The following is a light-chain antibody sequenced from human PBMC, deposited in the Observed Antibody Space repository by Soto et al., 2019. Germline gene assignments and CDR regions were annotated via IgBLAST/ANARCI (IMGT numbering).Light chain of an antibody. CDR2: EVF. Sequence: QSVLTQPASVSGSPGQSITISCTGTSSDVGGYNYVSWYQQHPGKAPKLMIYEVFNRPLGVSNRFSGSRSGNTASLTISGLQDEAEAEYYCNSYTSSSTFVFGTGTKLTVL. V-gene: IGLV2-14*01. CDR1: SSDVGGYNY. CDR3: NSYTSSSTFV. J-gene: IGLJ1*01.